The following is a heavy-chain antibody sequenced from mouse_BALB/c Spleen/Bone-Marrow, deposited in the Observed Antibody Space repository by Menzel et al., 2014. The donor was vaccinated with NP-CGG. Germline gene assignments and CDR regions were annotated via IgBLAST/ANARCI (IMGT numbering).Heavy chain of an antibody. D-gene: IGHD1-2*01. CDR3: ATRFITTAGY. CDR2: IYPYNGGT. V-gene: IGHV1S29*02. J-gene: IGHJ2*01. CDR1: GYTFSDYN. Sequence: EVKLQESGPELVKPGASVKISCKASGYTFSDYNMHWVKRSHGKSLEWIGYIYPYNGGTGYNQKFKSKATLTVDNSSSTAYMELRSLTSEDSAVYYCATRFITTAGYWGQGTTLTVSS.